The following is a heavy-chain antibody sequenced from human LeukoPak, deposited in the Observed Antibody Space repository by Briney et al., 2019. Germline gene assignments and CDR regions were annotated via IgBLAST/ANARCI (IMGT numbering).Heavy chain of an antibody. CDR1: GGSISSSTW. J-gene: IGHJ3*02. CDR2: IYHSGST. CDR3: TRRAGTDSNGAFDI. Sequence: SETLSLTCAVSGGSISSSTWWTWVRQPPGKGLEWIGEIYHSGSTNYNPSLKSRVTISVDKSKNQFSLNLSSVTAADTAVYYWTRRAGTDSNGAFDIWGQGTMVTVSS. D-gene: IGHD6-19*01. V-gene: IGHV4-4*02.